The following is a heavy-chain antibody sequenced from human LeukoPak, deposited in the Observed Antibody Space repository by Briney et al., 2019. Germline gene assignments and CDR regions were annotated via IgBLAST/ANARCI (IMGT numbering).Heavy chain of an antibody. J-gene: IGHJ5*01. CDR3: ARDAYTSSSDS. CDR1: GFSFRTYW. V-gene: IGHV3-7*01. Sequence: GGSLRLSCAASGFSFRTYWMTWVRQAPGKGLEWVANLSPEGSDKFYVDSVKGRFTIFRDNAKSSVYLQMSSLRVEDTAVYYCARDAYTSSSDSGGQGTLVSVSS. CDR2: LSPEGSDK. D-gene: IGHD3-16*01.